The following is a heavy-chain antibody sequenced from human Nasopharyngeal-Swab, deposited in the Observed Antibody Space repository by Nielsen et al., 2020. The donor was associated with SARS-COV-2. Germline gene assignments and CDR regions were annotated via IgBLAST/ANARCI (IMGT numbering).Heavy chain of an antibody. Sequence: WIRQPPGKGLEWVAVISYDGSNKYYADSVKGRFTISRDNSKNTLYLQMNSLRAEDTAVYYCASLRFRGFRELGDYWGQGTLGTVSS. V-gene: IGHV3-30*03. CDR2: ISYDGSNK. J-gene: IGHJ4*02. CDR3: ASLRFRGFRELGDY. D-gene: IGHD7-27*01.